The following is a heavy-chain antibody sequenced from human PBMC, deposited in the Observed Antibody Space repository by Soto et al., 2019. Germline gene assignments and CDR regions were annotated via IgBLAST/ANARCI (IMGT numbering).Heavy chain of an antibody. CDR2: TYYRSKWYN. V-gene: IGHV6-1*01. J-gene: IGHJ5*02. CDR3: AREGGYYDFWGGYYWNWFDP. D-gene: IGHD3-3*01. Sequence: SQTLSLTCAISGDSVSSNSAAWNWIRQSPSRGLEWLGRTYYRSKWYNDYAVSVKSRITINPDTSKNQFSLQLNSVTPEDTAVYYCAREGGYYDFWGGYYWNWFDPWGQGTLVTVSS. CDR1: GDSVSSNSAA.